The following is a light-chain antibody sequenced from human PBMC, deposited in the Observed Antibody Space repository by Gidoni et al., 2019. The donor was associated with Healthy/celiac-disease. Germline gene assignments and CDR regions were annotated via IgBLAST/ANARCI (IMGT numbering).Light chain of an antibody. Sequence: DIVMTQSPATLSVSLGERATRSGRASQSVSSNVASYQKKPDQAPRLLICGASTRATGTQARISSSGSGKEFTITSSSLQYEDFAVYYCQQDNNWGTTFGQGTRLEIK. CDR1: QSVSSN. J-gene: IGKJ5*01. CDR2: GAS. V-gene: IGKV3-15*01. CDR3: QQDNNWGTT.